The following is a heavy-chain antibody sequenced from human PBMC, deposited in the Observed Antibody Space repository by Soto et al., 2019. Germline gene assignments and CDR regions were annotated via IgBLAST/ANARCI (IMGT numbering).Heavy chain of an antibody. D-gene: IGHD1-7*01. V-gene: IGHV4-59*01. CDR1: GCSMINNY. Sequence: PETLSLTCTVSGCSMINNYWSWVRQPPGKGLEWIGYIYYSGSTNYNPSLKSRVAIAVDTSKNQFSLKLTSVTAADKAVYYCARRGELELRWTHYDGMDVWGQGTTVT. CDR2: IYYSGST. J-gene: IGHJ6*01. CDR3: ARRGELELRWTHYDGMDV.